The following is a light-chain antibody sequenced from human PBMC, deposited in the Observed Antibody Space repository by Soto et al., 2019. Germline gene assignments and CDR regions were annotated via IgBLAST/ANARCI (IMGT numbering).Light chain of an antibody. CDR1: NIGSKS. CDR3: QVWDSSSDINGDVV. Sequence: SYELTQPPSVSVSPGKTARITCGGNNIGSKSVHWYQQKPGQAPVLVIYYDSDRPSGLPERFSGSNSGNTATLTISRVEAGDDADYYGQVWDSSSDINGDVVFGGGTKLTVL. V-gene: IGLV3-21*04. CDR2: YDS. J-gene: IGLJ2*01.